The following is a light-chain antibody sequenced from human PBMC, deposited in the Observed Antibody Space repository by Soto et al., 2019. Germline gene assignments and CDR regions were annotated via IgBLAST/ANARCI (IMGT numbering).Light chain of an antibody. CDR3: QQYNNWPHT. V-gene: IGKV3-15*01. CDR1: QSVSSY. J-gene: IGKJ2*01. CDR2: GVS. Sequence: EIVLTQSPATLSLSPGERATLSCRASQSVSSYLAWYQQKPGQAPRLLIYGVSTRATGVPVRFSGSGSGTEFTLTVNSLQSEDFAVYYCQQYNNWPHTFGQGTKVDI.